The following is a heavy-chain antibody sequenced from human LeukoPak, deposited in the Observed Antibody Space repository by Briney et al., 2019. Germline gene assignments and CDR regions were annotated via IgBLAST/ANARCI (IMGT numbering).Heavy chain of an antibody. J-gene: IGHJ4*02. CDR1: GFTFSSYS. V-gene: IGHV3-21*01. CDR3: ARVPPLAAAD. Sequence: PGGSLRLSCAASGFTFSSYSMNWVRRAPGKGLEWVSSISSSSSYIYYADSVKGRFTISRDNAKNSLYLQMNSLRAEDTAVYYCARVPPLAAADWGQGTLVTVSS. D-gene: IGHD6-13*01. CDR2: ISSSSSYI.